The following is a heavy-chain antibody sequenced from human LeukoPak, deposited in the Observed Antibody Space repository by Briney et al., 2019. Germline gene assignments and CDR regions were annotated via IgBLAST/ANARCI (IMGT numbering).Heavy chain of an antibody. CDR3: ASAFGGVTQSPPGWFDP. CDR2: IWYDGSNK. V-gene: IGHV3-33*08. Sequence: PGRSLRLSCAASGFTFSSYGMHWVRQAPGKGLEWVAVIWYDGSNKYYADSVKGRFTISRDNSKNTLYLQMNSLRAEDTAVYYCASAFGGVTQSPPGWFDPWGQGTLVTVSS. D-gene: IGHD2-21*02. J-gene: IGHJ5*02. CDR1: GFTFSSYG.